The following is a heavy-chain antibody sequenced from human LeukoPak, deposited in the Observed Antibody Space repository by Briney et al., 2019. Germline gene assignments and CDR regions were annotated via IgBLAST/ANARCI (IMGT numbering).Heavy chain of an antibody. CDR2: MNPNSGNT. J-gene: IGHJ6*03. CDR1: GYTFTSYD. D-gene: IGHD2-2*02. Sequence: ASVKVSCKASGYTFTSYDINWVRQATGQGLEWMGWMNPNSGNTGYAQKFQGRVTMTRNTSISTAYMELSSLRSEDTAVYYCARIGSLVPAAIAGTFYYYYYMDVWGKGTTVTVSS. CDR3: ARIGSLVPAAIAGTFYYYYYMDV. V-gene: IGHV1-8*01.